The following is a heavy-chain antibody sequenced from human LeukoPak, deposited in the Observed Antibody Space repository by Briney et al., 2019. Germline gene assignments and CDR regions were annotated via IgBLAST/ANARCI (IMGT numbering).Heavy chain of an antibody. CDR3: ARDIRGSGNYGWFDP. J-gene: IGHJ5*02. CDR1: GFTFSSYA. CDR2: ISDSGGTT. Sequence: GGSLILSCAASGFTFSSYAMSWVRQAPGKGLEWVASISDSGGTTYYLDSVRGRFTISRDNSKNTLYLQMNSLRAEDTAIYSCARDIRGSGNYGWFDPWGQGTLVTVSS. D-gene: IGHD3-10*01. V-gene: IGHV3-23*01.